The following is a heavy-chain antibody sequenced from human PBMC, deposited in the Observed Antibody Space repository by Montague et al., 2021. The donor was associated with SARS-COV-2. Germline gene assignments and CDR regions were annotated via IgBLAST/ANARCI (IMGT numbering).Heavy chain of an antibody. V-gene: IGHV4-34*01. Sequence: SETLSLTCTVYGGSFSDYYWSWIRQPPGKGLEWIGEINHSGSTNYNPSLKSRVTISVDTSKNQFSLKLSSVTAADTAVYYCARAFTDWLRYYGMDVWGQGTTVTVSS. CDR3: ARAFTDWLRYYGMDV. D-gene: IGHD3-9*01. CDR1: GGSFSDYY. J-gene: IGHJ6*02. CDR2: INHSGST.